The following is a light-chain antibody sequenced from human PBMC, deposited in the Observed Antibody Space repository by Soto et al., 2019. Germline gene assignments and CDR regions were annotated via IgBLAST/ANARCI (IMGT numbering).Light chain of an antibody. CDR1: SSDVGGYNY. CDR2: DVS. CDR3: SSYTTRNPRQFV. J-gene: IGLJ1*01. V-gene: IGLV2-14*03. Sequence: QSALTQPASVSGSPGQSITISCTGTSSDVGGYNYVSWYQHHPGKAPKLIIYDVSNRPSGVSIRFSASKSDNTASLTISGLQPEDEADYHCSSYTTRNPRQFVLGTGTKVTAL.